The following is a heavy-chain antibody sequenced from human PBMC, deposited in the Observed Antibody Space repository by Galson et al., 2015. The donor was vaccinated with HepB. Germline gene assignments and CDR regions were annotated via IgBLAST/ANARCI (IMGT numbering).Heavy chain of an antibody. CDR3: ARVWRGPGGYSSSWSPRGFDY. V-gene: IGHV4-34*01. D-gene: IGHD6-13*01. CDR1: GGSFSGYY. CDR2: INHSGST. J-gene: IGHJ4*02. Sequence: ETLSLTCAVYGGSFSGYYWSWIRQPPGKGLEWIGEINHSGSTNYNPSLKSRVTISVDTSKNQFSLKLSSVTAADTAVYYCARVWRGPGGYSSSWSPRGFDYWGQGTLVTVSS.